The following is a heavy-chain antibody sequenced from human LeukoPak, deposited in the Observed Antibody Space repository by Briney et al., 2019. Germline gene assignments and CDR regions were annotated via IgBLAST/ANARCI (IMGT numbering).Heavy chain of an antibody. J-gene: IGHJ4*02. CDR1: GGSITSYY. D-gene: IGHD1-26*01. V-gene: IGHV4-59*12. CDR2: IHYSGST. Sequence: SETLSLTCTVSGGSITSYYWSWIRQPPGKGLEWIGYIHYSGSTHYNPSLKSRVTISVDTSKNQFSLKLSSVTAADTAVYYCARGRKKQGRINSGSYSYFDYWGQGTLVTVSS. CDR3: ARGRKKQGRINSGSYSYFDY.